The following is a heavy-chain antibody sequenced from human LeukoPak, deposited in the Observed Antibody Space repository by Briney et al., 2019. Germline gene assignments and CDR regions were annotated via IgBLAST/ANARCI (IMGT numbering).Heavy chain of an antibody. D-gene: IGHD6-19*01. CDR1: GGTFSSYA. Sequence: ASGKVSCKASGGTFSSYAISWVRQAPGQGLEWMGGIIPIFGTANYAQKFQGRVTITADESTSTAYMELSSLRSEDTAVYYCARDGAHSSGWLGNWFDPWGQGTLVTVSS. CDR3: ARDGAHSSGWLGNWFDP. J-gene: IGHJ5*02. CDR2: IIPIFGTA. V-gene: IGHV1-69*01.